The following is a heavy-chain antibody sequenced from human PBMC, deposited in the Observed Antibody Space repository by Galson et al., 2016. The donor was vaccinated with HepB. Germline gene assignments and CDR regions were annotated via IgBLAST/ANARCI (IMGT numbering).Heavy chain of an antibody. CDR1: GYSISTGYY. CDR2: IFRSGTT. J-gene: IGHJ4*02. CDR3: ARDNSAMARGIIIRGEVDY. V-gene: IGHV4-38-2*02. D-gene: IGHD3-10*01. Sequence: ETLSLTCSVSGYSISTGYYWGWIRQPPGKGLEWIGYIFRSGTTYYNPSLKSRVTLSLDTSKNQFSLKLASVTAADTAMYYCARDNSAMARGIIIRGEVDYWGQGTLVTVSS.